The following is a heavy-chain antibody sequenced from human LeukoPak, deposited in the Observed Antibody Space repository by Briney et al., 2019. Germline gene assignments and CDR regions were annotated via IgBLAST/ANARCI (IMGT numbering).Heavy chain of an antibody. CDR3: ARIILGYYFDY. V-gene: IGHV4-34*01. Sequence: PSETLSLTCAVYGGSFSGYYWSWIRQPPGKGLEWIGEINHSGSTNYNPSLKSRVTISVDTSKNQFSLKLSSVTAADTAVYYCARIILGYYFDYWGQGTLVTVSS. J-gene: IGHJ4*02. CDR1: GGSFSGYY. D-gene: IGHD3-22*01. CDR2: INHSGST.